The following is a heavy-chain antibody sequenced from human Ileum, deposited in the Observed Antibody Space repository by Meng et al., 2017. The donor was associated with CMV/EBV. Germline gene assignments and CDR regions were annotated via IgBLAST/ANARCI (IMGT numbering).Heavy chain of an antibody. Sequence: GGSLRLSCAASGLAFSDAWMTWVRQAPGKGLEWVGRIKSKVRGETTDYVAPVKGRFTISRDDSRNTLYLQMNSLKAEDTAVYYCATESATTAASVKDAFDTWGQGTMVTVSS. D-gene: IGHD5-12*01. CDR3: ATESATTAASVKDAFDT. J-gene: IGHJ3*02. CDR1: GLAFSDAW. V-gene: IGHV3-15*01. CDR2: IKSKVRGETT.